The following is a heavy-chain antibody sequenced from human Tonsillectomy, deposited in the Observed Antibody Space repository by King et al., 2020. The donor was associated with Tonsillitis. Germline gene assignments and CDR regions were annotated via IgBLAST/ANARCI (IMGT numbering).Heavy chain of an antibody. Sequence: VQLVESGGGLVQPGGSLRLSCAASGFTFSSYWMSWVRQAPGKGLEWVANIKQDGSEKYYVDSVKGRFTISRDNAKNSLYLQLNSLRAEDTAVYYGARNPVVVVAATPHFDYWGQGTLVTVSS. V-gene: IGHV3-7*01. D-gene: IGHD2-15*01. CDR2: IKQDGSEK. CDR3: ARNPVVVVAATPHFDY. J-gene: IGHJ4*02. CDR1: GFTFSSYW.